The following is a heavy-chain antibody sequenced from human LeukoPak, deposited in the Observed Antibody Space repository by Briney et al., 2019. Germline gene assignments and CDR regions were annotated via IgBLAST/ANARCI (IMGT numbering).Heavy chain of an antibody. CDR1: GYTFSSYD. CDR2: MNPNSGNT. CDR3: VRRVGSGWPVQH. V-gene: IGHV1-8*01. J-gene: IGHJ1*01. D-gene: IGHD6-19*01. Sequence: ASVKVSCKASGYTFSSYDINWVRQATGQGLEWMGWMNPNSGNTGYAQKFQGRLNMTRNTSIDTAYMELSSLRSDDTAAYYCVRRVGSGWPVQHWGQGTLVTVSS.